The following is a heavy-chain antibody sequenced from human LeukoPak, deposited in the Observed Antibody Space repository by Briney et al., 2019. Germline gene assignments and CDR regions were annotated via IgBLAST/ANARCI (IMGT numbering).Heavy chain of an antibody. CDR2: ITGSGSST. J-gene: IGHJ4*02. CDR3: ASRYCSGGSCYQYYFDY. Sequence: GGSLNLSCTASRFTFSSHAMNWVRQAPGKGLAWVSVITGSGSSTYYADSVKGRFTISRDNSKNTLYLQMNSLRAEDTAVYYCASRYCSGGSCYQYYFDYWGQGTLVTVSS. D-gene: IGHD2-15*01. CDR1: RFTFSSHA. V-gene: IGHV3-23*01.